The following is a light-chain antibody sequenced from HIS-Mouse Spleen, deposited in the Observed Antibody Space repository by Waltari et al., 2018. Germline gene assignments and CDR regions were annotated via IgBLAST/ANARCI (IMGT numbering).Light chain of an antibody. CDR1: QSVSSSY. CDR2: GAS. CDR3: QQYGSSSALT. V-gene: IGKV3-20*01. Sequence: DIVLTQSPGTLYLSPVERATLSCRASQSVSSSYLAWYQQKPGQAPRLLIYGASSRATGIPDRFSGSGSGTDFTLTISRLEPEDFAVYYCQQYGSSSALTFGGGTKVEIK. J-gene: IGKJ4*01.